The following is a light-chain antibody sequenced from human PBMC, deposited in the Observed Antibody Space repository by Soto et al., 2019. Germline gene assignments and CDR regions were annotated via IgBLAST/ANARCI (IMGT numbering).Light chain of an antibody. CDR1: QSISSW. Sequence: IQMTQSPATLSASVGDRVTITCRASQSISSWLAWYQKKPGKAPKLLIYKASGLESGVPSRFSGSGSGTEFTLTISSLQPEDFGTYYCLQHNTYPLSFGGGTKVDIK. V-gene: IGKV1-5*03. CDR3: LQHNTYPLS. J-gene: IGKJ4*01. CDR2: KAS.